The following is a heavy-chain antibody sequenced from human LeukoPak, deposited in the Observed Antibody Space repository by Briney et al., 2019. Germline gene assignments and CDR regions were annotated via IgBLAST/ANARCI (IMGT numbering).Heavy chain of an antibody. V-gene: IGHV3-23*01. CDR3: AKTLRSAYSSGWYSYYYYMDV. J-gene: IGHJ6*03. D-gene: IGHD6-19*01. CDR1: GFTFSSYA. CDR2: ISGSGGST. Sequence: PGGSLRLSCAATGFTFSSYAMSWVRQAPGKGLEWVSAISGSGGSTYYADSVKGRFTISRDNSKNTLYLQMNSLRAEDTAVYYCAKTLRSAYSSGWYSYYYYMDVWGKGTTVTVSS.